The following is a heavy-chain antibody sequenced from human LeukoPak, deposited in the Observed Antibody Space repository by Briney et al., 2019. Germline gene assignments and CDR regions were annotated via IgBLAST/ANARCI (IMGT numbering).Heavy chain of an antibody. Sequence: PGGSLRLSCAASGFPFSSYGMHWGRQAPGKGLEWVAFIRYDGSNKYYADSVKGRFTISRDNSKNTLYLQMNSLRAEDTAVYYCAKDLSVVPGTDYWGQGTLVTVSS. CDR2: IRYDGSNK. CDR3: AKDLSVVPGTDY. D-gene: IGHD2-2*01. V-gene: IGHV3-30*02. CDR1: GFPFSSYG. J-gene: IGHJ4*02.